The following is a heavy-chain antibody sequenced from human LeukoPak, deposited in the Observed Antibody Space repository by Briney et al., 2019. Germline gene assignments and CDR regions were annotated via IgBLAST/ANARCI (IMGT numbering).Heavy chain of an antibody. CDR2: IYSGGST. CDR3: ARERVYSSSQDYYYCYMDV. CDR1: GFTVSSNY. J-gene: IGHJ6*03. D-gene: IGHD6-6*01. V-gene: IGHV3-53*01. Sequence: GGSLRLSCAASGFTVSSNYMSWVRQAPGKGLEWVSVIYSGGSTYYADSVKGRFTISRDNSKNTLYLQMNSLRAEDTAVYYCARERVYSSSQDYYYCYMDVWGKGTTVTVSS.